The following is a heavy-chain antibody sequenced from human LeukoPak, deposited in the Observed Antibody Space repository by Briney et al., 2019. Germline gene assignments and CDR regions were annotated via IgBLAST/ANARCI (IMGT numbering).Heavy chain of an antibody. CDR1: GFIFDAYP. Sequence: GGSLKLSCAASGFIFDAYPMRWVRQGPGKGLEWVSSISDSGGSTHYADSVRGRFSLSRDNFEKTLHLQMNRLRAEDTAVYYCAKGKINHDGAFDIWGQGTRVIVAS. CDR3: AKGKINHDGAFDI. D-gene: IGHD1-14*01. CDR2: ISDSGGST. V-gene: IGHV3-23*01. J-gene: IGHJ3*02.